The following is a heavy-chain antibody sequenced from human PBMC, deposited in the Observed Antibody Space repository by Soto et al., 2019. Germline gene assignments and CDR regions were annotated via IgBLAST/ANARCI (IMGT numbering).Heavy chain of an antibody. V-gene: IGHV4-31*03. Sequence: QVQLQESGPGLVKPSQTLSLTCTVSGGSISSGGYYWSWIRQHPGKGLEWIGYIYYSGSTYYNPSLKRRVTISVDTSKNQCSLKLSSVTAADTAVYYCARVPGGYNTPAPDYWGQGTLVTVSS. CDR2: IYYSGST. D-gene: IGHD5-12*01. J-gene: IGHJ4*02. CDR3: ARVPGGYNTPAPDY. CDR1: GGSISSGGYY.